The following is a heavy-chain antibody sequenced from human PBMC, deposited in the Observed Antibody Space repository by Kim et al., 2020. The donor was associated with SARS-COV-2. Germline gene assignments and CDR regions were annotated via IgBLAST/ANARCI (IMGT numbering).Heavy chain of an antibody. CDR3: AVTLREGFYYNDMDA. Sequence: GGSLRLSCAASGFNFRIYGMSWVRQAPGKGLEWVSGIDGSGGRTFYADSVKGRFSISRDNSENTLYLQMNSLRGEDTAVYYCAVTLREGFYYNDMDARG. D-gene: IGHD3-10*01. V-gene: IGHV3-23*01. J-gene: IGHJ6*02. CDR2: IDGSGGRT. CDR1: GFNFRIYG.